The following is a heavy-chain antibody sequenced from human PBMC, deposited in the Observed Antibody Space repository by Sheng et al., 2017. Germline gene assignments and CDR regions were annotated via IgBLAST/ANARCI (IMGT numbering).Heavy chain of an antibody. J-gene: IGHJ3*01. V-gene: IGHV3-7*01. D-gene: IGHD3-16*01. Sequence: EVQLVESGGGLVQPGGSLRLSCAASGFVFSGYWMNWVRQTPEKGLEWVANIKLDGSNKYYVDSVRGRFTISRDNAKNSLYLQMNSLRAEDTAVYYCVRRGGSLDFWGQGTLVTVSS. CDR1: GFVFSGYW. CDR3: VRRGGSLDF. CDR2: IKLDGSNK.